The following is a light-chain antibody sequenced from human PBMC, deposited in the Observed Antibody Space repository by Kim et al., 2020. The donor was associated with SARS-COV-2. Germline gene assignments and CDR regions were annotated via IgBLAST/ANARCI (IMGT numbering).Light chain of an antibody. V-gene: IGKV3-20*01. CDR1: QTVSSNY. J-gene: IGKJ2*01. Sequence: PGERATLSCRASQTVSSNYLGWYQQKPGQAPRLLIYGASSRATGIPDRFSGSGSGTDFTLTISGLEPEDFAVDYVQQYGTSPPYTFGQGTKL. CDR2: GAS. CDR3: QQYGTSPPYT.